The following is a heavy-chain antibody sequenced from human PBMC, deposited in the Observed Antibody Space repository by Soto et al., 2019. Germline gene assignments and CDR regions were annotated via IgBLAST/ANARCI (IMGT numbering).Heavy chain of an antibody. Sequence: QVQLMQSGAEVKKPGASVKVSCKASGDTFTDYYIHWVRQAPGQGLEWMGTVNPSGGHTTYAQHFLGRVTMTRDKSTSTLYMELTSLTSDDTAIYYCASGGHVVVVTAALDYWGQGTLVTVSS. CDR3: ASGGHVVVVTAALDY. D-gene: IGHD2-21*02. V-gene: IGHV1-46*01. J-gene: IGHJ4*02. CDR1: GDTFTDYY. CDR2: VNPSGGHT.